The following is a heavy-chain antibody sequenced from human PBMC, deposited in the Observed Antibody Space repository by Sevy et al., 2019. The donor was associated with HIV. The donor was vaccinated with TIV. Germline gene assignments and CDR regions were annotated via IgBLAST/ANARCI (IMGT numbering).Heavy chain of an antibody. CDR2: MKEDGSEK. J-gene: IGHJ4*02. CDR1: GFTFSVYW. CDR3: VREGVGGYSYSLDY. D-gene: IGHD5-18*01. V-gene: IGHV3-7*01. Sequence: GGSLRLSCAASGFTFSVYWMNWVRQAPGKGLEWVATMKEDGSEKYYVDSVKGRFTISRDNAKNSLYLQMNSLRAEDTAVYYGVREGVGGYSYSLDYWGQGTLVTVSS.